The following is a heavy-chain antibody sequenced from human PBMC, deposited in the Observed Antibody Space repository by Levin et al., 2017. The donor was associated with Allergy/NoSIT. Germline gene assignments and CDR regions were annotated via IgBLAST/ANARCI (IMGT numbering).Heavy chain of an antibody. V-gene: IGHV1-8*01. J-gene: IGHJ6*02. CDR3: ASVGVVVPAAILVGYYYGMDV. CDR2: MNPNSGNT. Sequence: GESLKISCKASGYTFTSYDINWVRQATGQGLEWMGWMNPNSGNTGYAQKFQGRVTMTRNTSISTAYMELSSLRSEDTAVYYCASVGVVVPAAILVGYYYGMDVWGQGTTVTVSS. CDR1: GYTFTSYD. D-gene: IGHD2-2*01.